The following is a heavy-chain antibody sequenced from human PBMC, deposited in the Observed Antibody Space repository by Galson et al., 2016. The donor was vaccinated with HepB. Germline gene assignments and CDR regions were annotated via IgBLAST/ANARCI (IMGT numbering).Heavy chain of an antibody. Sequence: SLRLSCAASGFVFSDAWMSWVRQAPGKGLEWVGRIKGKADGETTDYAAPVKGRFTISRDDSKNTVYLQMDRLKTEDTAVYFCTTVPDVIVVPSANAWFDPWGQGTLVTVSS. CDR1: GFVFSDAW. V-gene: IGHV3-15*01. J-gene: IGHJ5*02. CDR2: IKGKADGETT. CDR3: TTVPDVIVVPSANAWFDP. D-gene: IGHD2-15*01.